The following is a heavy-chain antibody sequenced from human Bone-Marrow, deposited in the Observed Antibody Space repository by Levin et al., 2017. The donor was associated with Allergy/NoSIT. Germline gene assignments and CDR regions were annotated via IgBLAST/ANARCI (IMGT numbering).Heavy chain of an antibody. CDR2: ISGGGDNT. J-gene: IGHJ4*02. CDR1: EFTFSSYA. D-gene: IGHD2-15*01. CDR3: AKDPTVGLYCGGGTCYSEH. V-gene: IGHV3-23*01. Sequence: GGSLRLSCVASEFTFSSYAMSWVRQAPGKGLEWVSAISGGGDNTYHADSVRGRFTISRDNSKNILYLQMSSLRAEATAIYYCAKDPTVGLYCGGGTCYSEHWGQGTLVTVSS.